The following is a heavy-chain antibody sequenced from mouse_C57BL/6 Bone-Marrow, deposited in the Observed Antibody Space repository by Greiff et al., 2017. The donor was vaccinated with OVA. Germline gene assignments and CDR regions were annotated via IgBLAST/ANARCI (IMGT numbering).Heavy chain of an antibody. J-gene: IGHJ1*03. CDR2: IDPENGDT. V-gene: IGHV14-4*01. CDR3: TRDFYWYFDV. CDR1: GFNIKDDY. Sequence: EVQLQQSGAELVRPGASVKLSCTASGFNIKDDYMHWVKQRPEQGLEWIGWIDPENGDTEYASKFQGKATITADTSSNTAYLPLSSLTSEDTAVYYCTRDFYWYFDVWGTGTAVTVSS.